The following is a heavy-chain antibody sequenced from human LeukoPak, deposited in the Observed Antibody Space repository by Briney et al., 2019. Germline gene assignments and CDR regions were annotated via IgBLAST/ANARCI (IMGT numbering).Heavy chain of an antibody. J-gene: IGHJ4*02. D-gene: IGHD3-10*01. CDR2: ISSSSSYI. Sequence: GGSLRLSCAASGFTFSSYSMNWVRQAPGKGLEWVSSISSSSSYIYYADSVKGRFTISRDNAKNSLYLQMNSLGAEDTAVYYCARSCHRGVIIPILGDYFDYWGQGTLVTVSS. V-gene: IGHV3-21*01. CDR1: GFTFSSYS. CDR3: ARSCHRGVIIPILGDYFDY.